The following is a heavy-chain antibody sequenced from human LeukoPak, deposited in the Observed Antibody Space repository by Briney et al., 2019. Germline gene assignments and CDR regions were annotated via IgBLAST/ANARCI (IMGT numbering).Heavy chain of an antibody. CDR2: VYPGNSDT. J-gene: IGHJ4*02. CDR1: GYSFSNHW. D-gene: IGHD6-19*01. Sequence: GESLKISCKGSGYSFSNHWIGWVRQMPGRGLEWMGIVYPGNSDTRYSPYFQGQVTMSADKSINTAYLQWSSLKASDTAMYYCARRGSGWSFDYWGQGTLVTVSS. CDR3: ARRGSGWSFDY. V-gene: IGHV5-51*01.